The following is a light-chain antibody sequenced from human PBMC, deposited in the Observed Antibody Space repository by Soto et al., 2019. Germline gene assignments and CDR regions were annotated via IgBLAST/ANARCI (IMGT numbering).Light chain of an antibody. Sequence: EIVMTQSPATLSVSPGERATLSCRASQSVSSNLAWYQQKPGQAPRLLIYGASTRATGIPARFSGSGSGTEFTLTISSLKSEDFAVYYCQHYSNWPAFGQGTRLEIK. J-gene: IGKJ5*01. CDR2: GAS. V-gene: IGKV3-15*01. CDR1: QSVSSN. CDR3: QHYSNWPA.